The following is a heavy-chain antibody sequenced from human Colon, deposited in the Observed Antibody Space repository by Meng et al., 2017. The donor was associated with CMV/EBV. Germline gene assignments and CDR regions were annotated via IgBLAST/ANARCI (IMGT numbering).Heavy chain of an antibody. CDR3: AREGMSTPSAADS. CDR2: IDPNSGDT. V-gene: IGHV1-2*02. Sequence: ASVKVSCKASGHTFTNYYIHWVRQAPGQGLEWMGWIDPNSGDTNLAQNFQGRVSMTRDTSISTAQMELTSLTSDDTALYYCAREGMSTPSAADSWGQGTLVTVSS. D-gene: IGHD6-25*01. J-gene: IGHJ4*02. CDR1: GHTFTNYY.